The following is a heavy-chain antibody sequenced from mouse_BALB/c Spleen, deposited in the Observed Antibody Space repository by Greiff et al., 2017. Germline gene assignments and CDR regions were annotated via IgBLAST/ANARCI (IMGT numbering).Heavy chain of an antibody. CDR2: IRNKANGYTT. CDR1: GFTFTDYY. CDR3: ARDTYYDYDGYYAMDY. V-gene: IGHV7-3*02. Sequence: EVKLVESGGGLVQPGGSLRLSCATSGFTFTDYYMSWVRQPPGKALEWLGFIRNKANGYTTEYSASVKGRFTISRDNSQSILYLQMNTLIAEDSATYYCARDTYYDYDGYYAMDYWGRGTSVTVSS. J-gene: IGHJ4*01. D-gene: IGHD2-4*01.